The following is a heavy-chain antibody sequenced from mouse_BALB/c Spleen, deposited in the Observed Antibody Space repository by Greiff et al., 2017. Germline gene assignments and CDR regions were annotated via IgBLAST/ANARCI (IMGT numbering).Heavy chain of an antibody. CDR3: ARAKGNYDAMDY. J-gene: IGHJ4*01. V-gene: IGHV14-3*02. Sequence: VQLQQSGAELVKPAASVKLSCTVSGFNIKDTYMRWVKQRPEQGMEWIGRIVPANGNTKYDPKFQGKATITADTSSNTAYLQLSSLTSEDTAVYYCARAKGNYDAMDYWGQGTSVTVSS. D-gene: IGHD2-1*01. CDR1: GFNIKDTY. CDR2: IVPANGNT.